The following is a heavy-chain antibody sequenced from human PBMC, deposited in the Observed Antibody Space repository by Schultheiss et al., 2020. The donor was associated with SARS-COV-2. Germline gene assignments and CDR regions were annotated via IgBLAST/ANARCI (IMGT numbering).Heavy chain of an antibody. CDR2: ISYDGSNK. CDR1: GFTFSSYA. CDR3: ARDPPYSSGWYGLATGYYGMDV. V-gene: IGHV3-30-3*01. D-gene: IGHD6-19*01. Sequence: GESLKISCAASGFTFSSYAMHWVRQAPGKGLEWVAVISYDGSNKYYADSVKGRFTISRDNAKNSLYLQMNSLRAEDTAVYYCARDPPYSSGWYGLATGYYGMDVWGQGTTVTVSS. J-gene: IGHJ6*02.